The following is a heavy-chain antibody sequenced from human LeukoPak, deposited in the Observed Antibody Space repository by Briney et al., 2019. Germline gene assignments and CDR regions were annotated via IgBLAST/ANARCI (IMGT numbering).Heavy chain of an antibody. CDR3: ARDSDCSGGSCYFDY. J-gene: IGHJ4*02. CDR2: IYYSGST. CDR1: GGSISSYY. V-gene: IGHV4-59*01. Sequence: SETLSLTCTVSGGSISSYYWSWIQQPPGKGLEWIGYIYYSGSTNYNPSLKSRVTISVDTSKNQFSLKLSSVTAADTAVYYCARDSDCSGGSCYFDYWGQGTLVTVSS. D-gene: IGHD2-15*01.